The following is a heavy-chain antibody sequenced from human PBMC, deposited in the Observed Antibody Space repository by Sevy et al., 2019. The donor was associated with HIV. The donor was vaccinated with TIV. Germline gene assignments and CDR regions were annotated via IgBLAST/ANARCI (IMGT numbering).Heavy chain of an antibody. Sequence: ASVKVSCKTFGYTFSNHYIHWVRQAPGHGLEWMGVINPSGASTNYAHRFQGRVTMTRDPSTSTFYMDLSSLRSEDTAVYYCARDRYASGDFDYWGQGTLVTVSS. CDR2: INPSGAST. D-gene: IGHD6-19*01. V-gene: IGHV1-46*01. CDR3: ARDRYASGDFDY. J-gene: IGHJ4*02. CDR1: GYTFSNHY.